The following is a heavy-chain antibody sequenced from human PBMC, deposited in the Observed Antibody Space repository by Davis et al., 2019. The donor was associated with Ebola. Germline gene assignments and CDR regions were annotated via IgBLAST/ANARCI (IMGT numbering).Heavy chain of an antibody. Sequence: GESLKISCAASGFTFSSYAMHWVRQAPGKGLEWVAVISYDGSNKYYADSVKGRFTISRDNSKNTLYLQMNSLRAEDTAVYYCALNSGSYVGYFDYWGQGTLVTVSS. CDR2: ISYDGSNK. CDR3: ALNSGSYVGYFDY. D-gene: IGHD1-26*01. J-gene: IGHJ4*02. CDR1: GFTFSSYA. V-gene: IGHV3-30-3*01.